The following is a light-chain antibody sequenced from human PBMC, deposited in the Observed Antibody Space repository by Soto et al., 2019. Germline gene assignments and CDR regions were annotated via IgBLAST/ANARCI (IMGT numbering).Light chain of an antibody. CDR1: SSNIGSNT. V-gene: IGLV1-44*01. Sequence: QSVLTQPPSASGTPGQRVTISCSGSSSNIGSNTVNWYQQLPGTAPKPLIYNNNQRPSGVPDRFSGSKSGTSASLAISGLQSEDEADYYCAAWDDSLNGPIFGGGTKVTVL. CDR3: AAWDDSLNGPI. J-gene: IGLJ2*01. CDR2: NNN.